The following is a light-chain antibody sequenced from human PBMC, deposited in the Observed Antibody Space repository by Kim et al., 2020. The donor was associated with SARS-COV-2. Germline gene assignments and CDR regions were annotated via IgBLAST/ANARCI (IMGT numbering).Light chain of an antibody. J-gene: IGLJ2*01. CDR2: GKN. CDR1: SLRSFY. CDR3: NSRDSNDNVV. Sequence: VALGQTVSITCQGDSLRSFYATWYQQKPGQAPILVIYGKNNRPSGIPDRFSGSSSGNTASLTITGTQAGDEADYYCNSRDSNDNVVCGGGTQLTDL. V-gene: IGLV3-19*01.